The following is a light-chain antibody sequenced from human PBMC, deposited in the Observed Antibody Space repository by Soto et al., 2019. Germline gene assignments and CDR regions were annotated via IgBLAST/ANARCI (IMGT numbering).Light chain of an antibody. CDR1: QNIYGN. V-gene: IGKV3-15*01. Sequence: EVVMTQSPATLSVSPGERVTLSCRASQNIYGNLAWYQQKPGQAPRLVIRGVSSRATGIPARFSGSGSETDFSLTISSLQSEDSAIYYCQQYNIWPWTFGHGTKVEIK. CDR3: QQYNIWPWT. J-gene: IGKJ1*01. CDR2: GVS.